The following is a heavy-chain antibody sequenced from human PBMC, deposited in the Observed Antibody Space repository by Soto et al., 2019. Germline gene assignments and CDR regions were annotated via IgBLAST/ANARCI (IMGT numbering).Heavy chain of an antibody. V-gene: IGHV4-59*08. D-gene: IGHD3-3*02. J-gene: IGHJ4*02. CDR1: GGSISSYY. Sequence: SETLSLTCTVSGGSISSYYWSWIRQPPGKGLEWIGYIYYSGSTNYNPSLKSRVTISVDTSKNHFSLKLSSVTAADTAVYYCARHSTLGVFDYWGQGTLVTVSS. CDR2: IYYSGST. CDR3: ARHSTLGVFDY.